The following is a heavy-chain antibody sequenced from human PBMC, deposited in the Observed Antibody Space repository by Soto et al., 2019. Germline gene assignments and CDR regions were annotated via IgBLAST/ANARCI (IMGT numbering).Heavy chain of an antibody. CDR3: ARGAVEMATPGGY. V-gene: IGHV3-30-3*01. Sequence: QVQLVESGGGVVQPGRSLRLSCAASGFTFSSYAMHWVRQAPGKGLEWVAVISYDGSNKYYADSVKGRFTISRDNSKNKLYLHMNSLRAEDTALYYCARGAVEMATPGGYWGQGTLVTVSS. CDR2: ISYDGSNK. CDR1: GFTFSSYA. D-gene: IGHD5-12*01. J-gene: IGHJ4*02.